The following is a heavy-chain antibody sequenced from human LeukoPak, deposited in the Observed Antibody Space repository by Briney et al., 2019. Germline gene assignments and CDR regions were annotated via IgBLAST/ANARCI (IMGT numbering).Heavy chain of an antibody. CDR1: GFTFGKYW. CDR2: IKLDGSEK. D-gene: IGHD6-19*01. Sequence: GGSLRLSCVASGFTFGKYWMSWVRQAPGKGLEWVANIKLDGSEKNYVDSVKGRFTISRDNAKNSLYLQMNSLRDEDTAVYYCASGYSGGSYGIDYWGQGTLVIVSS. J-gene: IGHJ4*02. CDR3: ASGYSGGSYGIDY. V-gene: IGHV3-7*01.